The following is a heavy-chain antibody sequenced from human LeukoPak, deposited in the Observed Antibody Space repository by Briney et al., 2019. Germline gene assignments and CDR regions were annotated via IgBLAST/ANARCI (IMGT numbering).Heavy chain of an antibody. D-gene: IGHD6-13*01. J-gene: IGHJ3*02. V-gene: IGHV4-59*01. Sequence: SETLSLTCTVSGGSLSSYYWSWIRQPPGKGLEWIGYIYYSGSTNYNPSLKSRVTISVDTSKNQFSLKLSSVTAADTAVYYCARDQSIAAAGTNAFDIWGQGTMVTVSS. CDR2: IYYSGST. CDR1: GGSLSSYY. CDR3: ARDQSIAAAGTNAFDI.